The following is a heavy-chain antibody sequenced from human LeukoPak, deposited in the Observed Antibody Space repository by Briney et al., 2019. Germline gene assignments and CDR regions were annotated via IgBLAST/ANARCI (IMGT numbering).Heavy chain of an antibody. CDR2: INPNSGGT. CDR1: GYTFTGYY. CDR3: ARDPVPADRIWFDP. J-gene: IGHJ5*02. D-gene: IGHD2-2*01. V-gene: IGHV1-2*02. Sequence: GASVKVSCKASGYTFTGYYMHWVRQAPGLGLEWMGWINPNSGGTNYAQKFQGRVTMTRDTSISTAYMELSRLRSDDTAVYYCARDPVPADRIWFDPWGQGTLVTVSS.